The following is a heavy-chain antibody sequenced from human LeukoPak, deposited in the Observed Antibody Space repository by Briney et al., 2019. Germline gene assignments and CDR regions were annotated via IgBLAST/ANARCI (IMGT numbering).Heavy chain of an antibody. Sequence: SETLSLTCAVYGGSLSGYYWSWIRQPPGKGLEWIGEINHSGSTNYNPSLKSRVTISVDTSKNQFSLKLSSVTAADTAVYYCARRWRWLRPATFDYWGQGTLVTVSS. J-gene: IGHJ4*02. CDR1: GGSLSGYY. D-gene: IGHD5-12*01. CDR2: INHSGST. V-gene: IGHV4-34*01. CDR3: ARRWRWLRPATFDY.